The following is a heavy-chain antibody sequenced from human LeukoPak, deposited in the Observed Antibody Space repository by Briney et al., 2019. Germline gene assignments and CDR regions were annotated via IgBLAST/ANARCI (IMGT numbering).Heavy chain of an antibody. CDR3: ARDKTYYYDSSGSPGYGMDV. Sequence: GASVKVSCKASGYTFTGYYMHWVRQAPGQGLEWMGWINPNSGGTNYAQKFQGRVTMTRDTSISTAHMELSRLRSDDTAVYYCARDKTYYYDSSGSPGYGMDVWGQGTTVTVSS. CDR1: GYTFTGYY. CDR2: INPNSGGT. J-gene: IGHJ6*02. V-gene: IGHV1-2*02. D-gene: IGHD3-22*01.